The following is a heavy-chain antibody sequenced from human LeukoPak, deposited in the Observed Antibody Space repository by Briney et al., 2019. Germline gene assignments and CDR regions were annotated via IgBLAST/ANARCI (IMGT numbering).Heavy chain of an antibody. J-gene: IGHJ4*02. CDR1: GFTFSSYA. CDR3: ASRDDFWSGYSFDY. V-gene: IGHV3-30-3*01. Sequence: GRSLRLSCAASGFTFSSYAMHWVRQAPGKGLEWVAVISYDGSNKYYADSVKGRFTIPRDNSKNTLYLQMNSLRAEDTAVYYCASRDDFWSGYSFDYWGQGTLVTVSS. D-gene: IGHD3-3*01. CDR2: ISYDGSNK.